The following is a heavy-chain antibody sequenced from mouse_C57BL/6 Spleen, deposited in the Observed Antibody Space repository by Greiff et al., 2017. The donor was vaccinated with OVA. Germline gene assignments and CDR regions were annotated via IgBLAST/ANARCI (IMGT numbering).Heavy chain of an antibody. V-gene: IGHV1-22*01. Sequence: VQLQQSGPELVKPGASVKMSCKASGYTFTDYNMHWVKQSHGKSLEWIGYINPNNGGTSYNQKFKGKATLTVNKSSSTAYMELRSLTSEDSAVYYCARGYYGSSYVGWFAYWGQGTLVTVSA. D-gene: IGHD1-1*01. CDR2: INPNNGGT. J-gene: IGHJ3*01. CDR3: ARGYYGSSYVGWFAY. CDR1: GYTFTDYN.